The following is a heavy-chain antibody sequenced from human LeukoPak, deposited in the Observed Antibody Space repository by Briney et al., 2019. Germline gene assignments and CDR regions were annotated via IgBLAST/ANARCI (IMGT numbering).Heavy chain of an antibody. CDR2: IIPIFGTA. V-gene: IGHV1-69*01. D-gene: IGHD2-21*01. CDR3: ARVTDCGGDCYDY. Sequence: ASVKVSCKAFGGTFSSYAISWVRQAPGQGLEWMGGIIPIFGTANYAQKFQGRVTITADESTSTAYMELSSLRSEDTAVYYCARVTDCGGDCYDYWGQGTLVTVSS. J-gene: IGHJ4*02. CDR1: GGTFSSYA.